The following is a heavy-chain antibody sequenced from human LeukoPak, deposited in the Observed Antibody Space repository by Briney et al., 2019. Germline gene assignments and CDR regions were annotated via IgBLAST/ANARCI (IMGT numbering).Heavy chain of an antibody. CDR3: ARDPMYYYDSSGYYPAAPAWYY. V-gene: IGHV3-11*01. D-gene: IGHD3-22*01. CDR2: ISSSGSTI. Sequence: GGSLRLSCAASGFTFSDYYMSWIRQAPGKGLEWVSYISSSGSTIYYADSVKGRFTISRDNAKNSLYLQMNSLRAEDTAVYYCARDPMYYYDSSGYYPAAPAWYYWGQGTLVTVSS. CDR1: GFTFSDYY. J-gene: IGHJ4*02.